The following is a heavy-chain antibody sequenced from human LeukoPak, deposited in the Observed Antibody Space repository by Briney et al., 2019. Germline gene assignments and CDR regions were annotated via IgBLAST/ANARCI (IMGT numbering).Heavy chain of an antibody. Sequence: SETLSLTCAVYGGSFSGYYWSWILQPPGKGLEWIGEINHSGSTNYNPSLKSRVTISVDTSKNQFSLKLSPVTAADTAVYYCARAYYDFWSGFDTAGYYYYMDVWGKGTTVTVSS. D-gene: IGHD3-3*01. CDR2: INHSGST. V-gene: IGHV4-34*01. J-gene: IGHJ6*03. CDR3: ARAYYDFWSGFDTAGYYYYMDV. CDR1: GGSFSGYY.